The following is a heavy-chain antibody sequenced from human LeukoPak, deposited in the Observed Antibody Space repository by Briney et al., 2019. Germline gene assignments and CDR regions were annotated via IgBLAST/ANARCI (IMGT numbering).Heavy chain of an antibody. Sequence: SSVKVSCKASGYTFTSYDINWVRQATGQGLEWMGWMNPNSGNTGYAQKFQGRVTMTRNTSISTAYMELSSLRSEDTAVYYCATAPYYYDSSVDYWGQGTLVTVSS. J-gene: IGHJ4*02. CDR1: GYTFTSYD. V-gene: IGHV1-8*01. CDR2: MNPNSGNT. D-gene: IGHD3-22*01. CDR3: ATAPYYYDSSVDY.